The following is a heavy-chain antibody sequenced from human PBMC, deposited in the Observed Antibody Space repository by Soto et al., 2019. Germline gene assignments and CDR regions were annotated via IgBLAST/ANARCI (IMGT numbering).Heavy chain of an antibody. J-gene: IGHJ4*02. D-gene: IGHD1-26*01. CDR1: EFNFGNYA. V-gene: IGHV3-23*01. CDR2: ITASGSTT. Sequence: AGGSLRLSCAASEFNFGNYAMSWVRQAPGKGLEWVSHITASGSTTYYADSVKGRFTISRDNSKNTMYLQMSALRADDTAIYFCAKDRGSGSGYYFDSWGQGTLVTVSS. CDR3: AKDRGSGSGYYFDS.